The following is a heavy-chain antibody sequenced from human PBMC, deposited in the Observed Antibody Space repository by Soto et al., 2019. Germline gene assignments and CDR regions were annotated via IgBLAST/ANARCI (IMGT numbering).Heavy chain of an antibody. V-gene: IGHV3-48*03. D-gene: IGHD3-16*02. CDR2: ISSSGSTI. CDR3: ARDRSSLDV. Sequence: EVQLVESGGGLVQPGGSLRLSCAASGFTFSSYEMNWVRQAPGKGLEWVSYISSSGSTIYYADSVKGRFTVSSDNAKNSLYLRMSSLRAEDTDVYYCARDRSSLDVWGQGTTVTVSS. CDR1: GFTFSSYE. J-gene: IGHJ6*02.